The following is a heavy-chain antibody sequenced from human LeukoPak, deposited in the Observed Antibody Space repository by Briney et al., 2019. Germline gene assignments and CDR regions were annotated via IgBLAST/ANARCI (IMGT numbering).Heavy chain of an antibody. CDR3: ATFPLNDYVWGSYRPFDD. CDR1: GYTLTELS. V-gene: IGHV1-24*01. D-gene: IGHD3-16*02. J-gene: IGHJ4*02. Sequence: ASVKVSCKVSGYTLTELSMHWVRQAPGKGLEWMGGFDPEGGETIYAQKFQGRVTMTEDTSIDTAYMELSSLRSEDTAVYYCATFPLNDYVWGSYRPFDDWGQGTLVTVSS. CDR2: FDPEGGET.